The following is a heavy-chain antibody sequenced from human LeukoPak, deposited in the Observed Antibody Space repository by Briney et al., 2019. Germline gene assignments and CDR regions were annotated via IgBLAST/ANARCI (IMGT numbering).Heavy chain of an antibody. CDR2: ISYDGSNK. J-gene: IGHJ4*02. CDR3: ARDIAVAGTGLDY. V-gene: IGHV3-30*04. CDR1: GFTFSSYA. Sequence: GGSLGLSCAASGFTFSSYAMHWVRQAPGKGLEWVAVISYDGSNKYYADSVKGRFTISRDNSKNTLYLQMNSLRAEDTAVYYCARDIAVAGTGLDYWGQGTLVTVSS. D-gene: IGHD6-19*01.